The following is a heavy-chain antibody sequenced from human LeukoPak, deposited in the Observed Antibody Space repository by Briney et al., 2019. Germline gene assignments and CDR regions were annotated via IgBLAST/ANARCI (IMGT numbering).Heavy chain of an antibody. J-gene: IGHJ4*02. D-gene: IGHD2-2*01. CDR2: INHSGST. CDR3: AREEDIVVIPAAPGATYFDY. CDR1: GGSFSGYY. Sequence: SETLSLTCAVYGGSFSGYYWSWIRQPPGKGLEWIGEINHSGSTNYNPSLKSRVTISVDTSKNQFSLKLSPVTAADTAVYYCAREEDIVVIPAAPGATYFDYWGQGTLVTVSS. V-gene: IGHV4-34*01.